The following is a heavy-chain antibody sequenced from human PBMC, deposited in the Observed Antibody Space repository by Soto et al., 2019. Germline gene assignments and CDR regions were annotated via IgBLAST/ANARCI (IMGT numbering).Heavy chain of an antibody. V-gene: IGHV4-4*02. D-gene: IGHD3-22*01. CDR1: GGSISSNNW. Sequence: QVRLQESGPGLVKPSGTMSLTCAVSGGSISSNNWWSWVRQPPGKGLAWIGEIYHSGSTNYKPSLTGRVTLSVGKSKNQFSLKLGSVSAEDTAVYYCARGGGLDYDDSSGYFDYWGQGTLVTVSS. J-gene: IGHJ4*02. CDR2: IYHSGST. CDR3: ARGGGLDYDDSSGYFDY.